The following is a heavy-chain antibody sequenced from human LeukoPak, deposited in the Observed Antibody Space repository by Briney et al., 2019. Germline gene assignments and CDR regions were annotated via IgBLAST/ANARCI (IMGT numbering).Heavy chain of an antibody. J-gene: IGHJ3*02. D-gene: IGHD3-22*01. CDR3: AKGEYYYDSSAFDI. CDR1: GFTVSSNY. V-gene: IGHV3-23*01. CDR2: ISGSGGST. Sequence: GGSLRLSCAASGFTVSSNYMSWVRQAPGKGLEWVSAISGSGGSTYYADSVKGRFTISRDNSKNTLYLQMNSLRAEDTAVYYCAKGEYYYDSSAFDIWGQGTMVTVSS.